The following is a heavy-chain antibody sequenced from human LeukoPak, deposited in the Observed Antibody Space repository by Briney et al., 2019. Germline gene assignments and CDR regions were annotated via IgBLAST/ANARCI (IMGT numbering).Heavy chain of an antibody. J-gene: IGHJ4*02. D-gene: IGHD5-18*01. CDR3: ARIGIQPNLEPFDC. CDR1: GYTFIDYY. V-gene: IGHV1-18*01. Sequence: EASVKVSCKASGYTFIDYYIHWVRQAPGQGFEWMGWISAYNGNTNYAQKLQGRVTMTTDTSTSTAYMELRSLRSDDTAVYYCARIGIQPNLEPFDCWGQGTLVTVSS. CDR2: ISAYNGNT.